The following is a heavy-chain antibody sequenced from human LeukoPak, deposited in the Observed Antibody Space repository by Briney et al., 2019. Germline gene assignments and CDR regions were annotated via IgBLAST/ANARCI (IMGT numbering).Heavy chain of an antibody. D-gene: IGHD2-15*01. J-gene: IGHJ4*02. Sequence: SETLSLTCTVSGGSISSSSYYWGWIRQPPGKGLEWIGSIYYSGSTYYNPSLTSRVTISVDTSKNQFSLKLSSVTAADTAVYYCARQEAAYDYWGQGTLVTVSS. CDR2: IYYSGST. V-gene: IGHV4-39*01. CDR3: ARQEAAYDY. CDR1: GGSISSSSYY.